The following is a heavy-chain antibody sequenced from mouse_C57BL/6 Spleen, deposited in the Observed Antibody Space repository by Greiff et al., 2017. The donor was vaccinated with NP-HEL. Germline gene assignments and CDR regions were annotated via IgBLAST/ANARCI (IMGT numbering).Heavy chain of an antibody. CDR1: GYTFTDYE. CDR2: IDPETGGT. V-gene: IGHV1-15*01. D-gene: IGHD1-1*01. CDR3: TNYYGSSLYYAMDY. J-gene: IGHJ4*01. Sequence: QVQLQQSGAELVRPGASVTLSCKASGYTFTDYEMHWVKQTPVHGLEWIGAIDPETGGTAYNQKFKGKAILTADKSSSTAYMELRSLTSEDSAVYDCTNYYGSSLYYAMDYWGQGTSVTVSS.